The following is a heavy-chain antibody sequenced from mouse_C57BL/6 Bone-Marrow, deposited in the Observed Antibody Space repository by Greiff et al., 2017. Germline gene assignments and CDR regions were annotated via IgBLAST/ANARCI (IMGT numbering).Heavy chain of an antibody. J-gene: IGHJ2*01. CDR1: GYAFSSSW. CDR2: IYPGDGDT. CDR3: ARWAVDYFDY. Sequence: QVKLQQSGPELVKPGASVKISCKASGYAFSSSWMNWVKQRPGKGLEWIGRIYPGDGDTNYKGKFKGKATLTADKSSSTAYMQLSSLTSEDSAVYFYARWAVDYFDYWGQGTTLTVSS. V-gene: IGHV1-82*01.